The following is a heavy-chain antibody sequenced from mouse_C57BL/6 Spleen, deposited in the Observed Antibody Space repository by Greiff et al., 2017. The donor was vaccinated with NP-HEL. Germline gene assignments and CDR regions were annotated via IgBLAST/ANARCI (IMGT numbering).Heavy chain of an antibody. D-gene: IGHD2-3*01. Sequence: QVQLQQSGPGLVQPSQSLSITCTVSGFSLTSYGVHWVRQSPGKGLEWLGVIWRGGSTDYNAAFMSRLSITKDNSKSQVFFKMNSLQADDTALYYCAERGYDSYYVDYIDYWGQGTTLTVSS. J-gene: IGHJ2*01. CDR3: AERGYDSYYVDYIDY. CDR2: IWRGGST. CDR1: GFSLTSYG. V-gene: IGHV2-5*01.